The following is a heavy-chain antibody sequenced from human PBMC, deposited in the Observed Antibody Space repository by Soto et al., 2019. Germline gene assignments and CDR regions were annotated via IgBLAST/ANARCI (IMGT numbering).Heavy chain of an antibody. CDR1: GGSITSSTYY. CDR3: ARRRGAYDYYYYYGMDV. V-gene: IGHV4-39*01. D-gene: IGHD5-12*01. CDR2: IYYSGNT. J-gene: IGHJ6*02. Sequence: SETLSLTCTVSGGSITSSTYYWGWVRQPPGKGLEWIASIYYSGNTYYNPSLRSRVTISVDTSKNQFSLRLSSVTAADTAVYYCARRRGAYDYYYYYGMDVWGQGTTVTVSS.